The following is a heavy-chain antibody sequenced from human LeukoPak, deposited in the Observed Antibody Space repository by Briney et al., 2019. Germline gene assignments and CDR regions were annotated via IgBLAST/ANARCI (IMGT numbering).Heavy chain of an antibody. V-gene: IGHV3-66*02. CDR1: GFTVSTNY. Sequence: GSLRLPCAASGFTVSTNYMSWVRQAPGKGLEWVSVIYSGDNTYYADSVKGRFTVSRDSSKNTLYVQVNSLRAEDTAVYYCARVLPLSAYGMDPWGQGTLVTVSS. CDR2: IYSGDNT. CDR3: ARVLPLSAYGMDP. D-gene: IGHD1-14*01. J-gene: IGHJ5*02.